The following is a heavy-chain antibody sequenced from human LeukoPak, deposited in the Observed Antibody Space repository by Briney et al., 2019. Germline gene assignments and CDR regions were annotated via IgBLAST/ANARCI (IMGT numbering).Heavy chain of an antibody. D-gene: IGHD2-15*01. Sequence: SETLSLTCAVSGASISSGPWWSWVRQPPGKGLEWIGDILHSGSTNYNPSLKSQVTISIDKSKNQSSLKLTSVTAADTAVYYCASPSGASTWWGQGTLVTVSS. CDR1: GASISSGPW. CDR2: ILHSGST. J-gene: IGHJ4*02. V-gene: IGHV4-4*02. CDR3: ASPSGASTW.